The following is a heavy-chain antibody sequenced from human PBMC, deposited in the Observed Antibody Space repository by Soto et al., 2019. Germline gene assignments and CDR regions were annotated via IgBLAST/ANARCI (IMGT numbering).Heavy chain of an antibody. D-gene: IGHD1-26*01. Sequence: SETRSLTCTVSGGSISSYYWSWIRQPPGKGLEWIGYIYCSVSTNYNPSLKSRVTISVDTSKNQFSLKLSSVTAADTAVYYCARTRVGATTVCEYWGKGTMVSVSS. J-gene: IGHJ4*02. CDR3: ARTRVGATTVCEY. CDR1: GGSISSYY. CDR2: IYCSVST. V-gene: IGHV4-59*01.